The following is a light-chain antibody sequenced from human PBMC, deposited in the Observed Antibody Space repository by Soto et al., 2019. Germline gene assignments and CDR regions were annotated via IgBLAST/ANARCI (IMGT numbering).Light chain of an antibody. CDR1: QEISGY. Sequence: IPLTQSPSSLSASVGDRVTITCRASQEISGYLAWYQQTPGKAPKLLIYGVSTLQDGVSSRFSGRGSGTDFSLTISSLQPEDFATYYYQHLHWAFGPGT. CDR2: GVS. V-gene: IGKV1-9*01. J-gene: IGKJ1*01. CDR3: QHLHWA.